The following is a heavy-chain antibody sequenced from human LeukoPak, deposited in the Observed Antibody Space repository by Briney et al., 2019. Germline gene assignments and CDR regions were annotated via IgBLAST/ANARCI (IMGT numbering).Heavy chain of an antibody. V-gene: IGHV4-39*07. J-gene: IGHJ3*02. CDR2: IYYSGST. CDR1: GGSISSSSYY. CDR3: ARAKERGSSSWYDAFDI. Sequence: PSETLSLTCTVSGGSISSSSYYWGWIRQPPGKGLEWIGSIYYSGSTYYNPSLKSRVTISVDTSKNQFSLKLSSVTAADTAVYYCARAKERGSSSWYDAFDIWGQGTMVTVSS. D-gene: IGHD6-13*01.